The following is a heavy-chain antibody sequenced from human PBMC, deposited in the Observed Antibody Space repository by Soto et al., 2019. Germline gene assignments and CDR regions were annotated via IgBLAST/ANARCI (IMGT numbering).Heavy chain of an antibody. CDR1: GGTFSSYA. D-gene: IGHD6-13*01. CDR3: ASRDLSAAGTVPDSYYYYGMDV. J-gene: IGHJ6*02. Sequence: SVKVSCKASGGTFSSYAISWVRQAPGQGLEWMGGIIPIFGTANYAQKFQGRVTITADESTSTAYMELSSLRSEDTAVYYCASRDLSAAGTVPDSYYYYGMDVWGQGTTVTSP. CDR2: IIPIFGTA. V-gene: IGHV1-69*13.